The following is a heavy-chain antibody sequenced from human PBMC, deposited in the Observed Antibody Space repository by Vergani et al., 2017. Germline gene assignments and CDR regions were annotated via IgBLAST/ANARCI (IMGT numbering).Heavy chain of an antibody. V-gene: IGHV1-2*02. D-gene: IGHD2-2*01. J-gene: IGHJ4*02. CDR2: INPNSGGT. CDR1: GYTFTDYF. Sequence: QVQLVQSGAEVKKPGASVKVSCKASGYTFTDYFMHWVRQAPGQGLEWMGWINPNSGGTNYAQKFQGRVNMTRDTSISTAYMELSNLRSDDTAVYYCASVGTSSNRDYFDYWGQGTLVTVSS. CDR3: ASVGTSSNRDYFDY.